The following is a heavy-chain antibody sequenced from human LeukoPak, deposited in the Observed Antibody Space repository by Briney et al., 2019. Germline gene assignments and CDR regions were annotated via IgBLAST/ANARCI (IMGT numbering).Heavy chain of an antibody. CDR2: ISSSSSYI. D-gene: IGHD2-15*01. J-gene: IGHJ4*02. CDR1: GFTFSSYS. CDR3: ARSIGDRGPFDY. Sequence: SGESLRLSCAASGFTFSSYSMNWVRQAPGKGLEWVSSISSSSSYIYYADSVKGRFTISRDNAKNSLYLQMNSLRAEDTAVYYCARSIGDRGPFDYWGQGTLVTVSS. V-gene: IGHV3-21*01.